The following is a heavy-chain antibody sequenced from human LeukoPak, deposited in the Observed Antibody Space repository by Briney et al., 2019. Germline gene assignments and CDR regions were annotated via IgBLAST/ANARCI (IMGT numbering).Heavy chain of an antibody. CDR1: GFTFSSYS. Sequence: PGGSLRLSCAPSGFTFSSYSMNWVRQAPGKGLEWVSSIGSSSSYIYYADSVKGRFTISRDNAKNSLYLQMNSLRAEDTAVYYCAREPYDFWSGYPPGGFDYWGQGTLVTVSS. CDR3: AREPYDFWSGYPPGGFDY. CDR2: IGSSSSYI. J-gene: IGHJ4*02. V-gene: IGHV3-21*01. D-gene: IGHD3-3*01.